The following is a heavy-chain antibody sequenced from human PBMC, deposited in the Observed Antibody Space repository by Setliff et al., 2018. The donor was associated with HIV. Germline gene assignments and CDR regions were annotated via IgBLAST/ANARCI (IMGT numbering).Heavy chain of an antibody. CDR1: GYSISSGYY. CDR3: ARMGEGNSSGQNWFDP. Sequence: SETLSLTCTVSGYSISSGYYWGWIRRPPGKGLEWIGSIYHSGSTYYNPSLKSRVTISVDTSKNQFSLKLSSVTAADTAVYYCARMGEGNSSGQNWFDPWGQGTLVTVSS. CDR2: IYHSGST. J-gene: IGHJ5*02. V-gene: IGHV4-38-2*02. D-gene: IGHD6-19*01.